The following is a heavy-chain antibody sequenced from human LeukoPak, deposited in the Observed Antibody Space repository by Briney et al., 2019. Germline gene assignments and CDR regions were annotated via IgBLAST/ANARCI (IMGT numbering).Heavy chain of an antibody. D-gene: IGHD2-21*02. CDR1: GFTFSSYA. Sequence: GGSLRLSCAASGFTFSSYALHWVRQAPGKGLEWVAVISYDESSKYYADSVKGRFTISRDNSKNTLYLQMNSLRAEDTAVYYCARAEHIVVVTAIPSAFDIWGQGTMVTVSS. CDR2: ISYDESSK. V-gene: IGHV3-30*04. CDR3: ARAEHIVVVTAIPSAFDI. J-gene: IGHJ3*02.